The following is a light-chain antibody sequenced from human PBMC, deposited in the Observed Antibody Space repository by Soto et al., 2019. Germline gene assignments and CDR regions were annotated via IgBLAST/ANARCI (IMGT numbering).Light chain of an antibody. J-gene: IGLJ7*01. CDR2: YDS. V-gene: IGLV3-21*04. CDR3: QVWDSSSDHAV. CDR1: NIGSKS. Sequence: SYELTQPPSVSVAPGKTARITCGGNNIGSKSVHWYQQKPGQAPVLVIYYDSDRPSGIPERFSGSNSGNTATLTISRVEAGYEADYYCQVWDSSSDHAVFGGGTQLTGL.